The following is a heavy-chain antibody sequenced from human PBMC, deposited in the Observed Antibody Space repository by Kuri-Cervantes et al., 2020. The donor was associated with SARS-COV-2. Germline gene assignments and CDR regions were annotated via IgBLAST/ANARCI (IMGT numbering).Heavy chain of an antibody. D-gene: IGHD3-3*01. V-gene: IGHV3-74*01. CDR3: ASLSNLVWLPP. J-gene: IGHJ5*02. CDR2: INSDGSST. Sequence: GFLRLSCAASGFTFSSYWMHWVRQAPGKGLVWVSRINSDGSSTSYADSVKGRFTISRDNAKNTLHLQMNSLRAEDTAVYYCASLSNLVWLPPWGQGTLVTVSS. CDR1: GFTFSSYW.